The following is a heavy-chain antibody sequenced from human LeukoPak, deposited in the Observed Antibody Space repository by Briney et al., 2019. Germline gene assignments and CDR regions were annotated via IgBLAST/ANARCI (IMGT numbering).Heavy chain of an antibody. Sequence: GSLRLSCAASGFTFSNYWMSWVRQAPGKGLEWIGESYHGGSTNYNPSLKSRVTISVDKSKNQFSLKMNSVTAADTAVYFCARVAANSVGLAGTMDYWGQGTLVTVSS. CDR2: SYHGGST. CDR1: GFTFSNYW. D-gene: IGHD6-19*01. V-gene: IGHV4-4*01. J-gene: IGHJ4*02. CDR3: ARVAANSVGLAGTMDY.